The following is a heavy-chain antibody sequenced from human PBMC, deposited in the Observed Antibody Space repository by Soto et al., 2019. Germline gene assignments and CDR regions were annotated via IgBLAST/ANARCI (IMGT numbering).Heavy chain of an antibody. CDR2: TYYRSKWYN. CDR1: GNSVSSNSAA. CDR3: AIDPGISAAGTYRYYYYYYGMDV. V-gene: IGHV6-1*01. D-gene: IGHD6-13*01. Sequence: SRTLSLTCAISGNSVSSNSAAWNWIRQSPSRGLEWLGRTYYRSKWYNDYAVSVKSRIHINPDTSKNQFSLQLNSVSPEDTSVYYCAIDPGISAAGTYRYYYYYYGMDVWGQGTTVTVSS. J-gene: IGHJ6*02.